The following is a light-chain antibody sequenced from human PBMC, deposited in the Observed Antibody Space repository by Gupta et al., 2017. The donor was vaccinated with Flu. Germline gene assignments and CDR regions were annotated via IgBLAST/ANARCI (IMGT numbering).Light chain of an antibody. J-gene: IGKJ2*01. CDR2: SAS. CDR3: QQADSFPRT. V-gene: IGKV1-12*01. CDR1: RGIATW. Sequence: PSSVSASVGDRVTITCRASRGIATWLAWYQQRPGKAPKLLIFSASSLGSGVPPRFSGSGSGTEFTLTISSLQPEDCATYYCQQADSFPRTFGQGTKLEI.